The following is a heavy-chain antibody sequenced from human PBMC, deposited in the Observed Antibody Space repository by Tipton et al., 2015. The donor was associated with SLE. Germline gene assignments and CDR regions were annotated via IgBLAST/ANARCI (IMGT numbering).Heavy chain of an antibody. CDR1: GFTFSSYG. D-gene: IGHD6-6*01. Sequence: GSLRLSCAASGFTFSSYGMNWVRQAPGKGLEWVSTIGNGGRTYYADSVKGRFTLSRDNSKNTLYLEMDSLRGEDTAVYYCVRDGRLYSGSSIFDYWGQGTLVTVSS. CDR3: VRDGRLYSGSSIFDY. J-gene: IGHJ4*02. V-gene: IGHV3-23*01. CDR2: IGNGGRT.